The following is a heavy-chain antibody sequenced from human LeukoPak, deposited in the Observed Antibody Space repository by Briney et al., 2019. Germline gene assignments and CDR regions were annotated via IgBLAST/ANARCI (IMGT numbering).Heavy chain of an antibody. CDR2: IIPLFNTA. J-gene: IGHJ5*02. CDR1: GGTFSNYA. CDR3: ARDSRDSSGFNWFDP. D-gene: IGHD3-22*01. V-gene: IGHV1-69*01. Sequence: GSSVKVSCKASGGTFSNYAISWVRQAPGQGLEWMGGIIPLFNTANYAQKYKGRVTITADESTTTAYMELSSLRFEDTAMYYCARDSRDSSGFNWFDPWGQGTLVTVSS.